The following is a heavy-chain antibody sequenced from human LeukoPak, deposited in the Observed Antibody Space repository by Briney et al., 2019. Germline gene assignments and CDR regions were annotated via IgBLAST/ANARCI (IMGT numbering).Heavy chain of an antibody. D-gene: IGHD6-13*01. CDR3: ARVGAAGFDY. CDR1: GLTLTRYW. CDR2: INEDGSEK. Sequence: GGSLRLSCAASGLTLTRYWVSWVRQAPGKGPEWVANINEDGSEKYYLDSVRGRFTFSRDNARNSLYLQMNSLRVEDAAVYFCARVGAAGFDYWGQGALVTVSS. J-gene: IGHJ4*02. V-gene: IGHV3-7*03.